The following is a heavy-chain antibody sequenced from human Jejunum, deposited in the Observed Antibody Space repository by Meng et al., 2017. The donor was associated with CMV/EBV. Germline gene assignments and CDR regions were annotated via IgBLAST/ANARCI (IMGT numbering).Heavy chain of an antibody. V-gene: IGHV3-21*01. CDR1: EFSFSSYN. D-gene: IGHD3-10*01. CDR2: ISSTSTYI. Sequence: SEFSFSSYNFNWVRLAPGKGLEWVASISSTSTYIYYADSVEGRFTVSRDNSKNSLYLQMNSLRAEDTAVYYCANQMPWNYYHGMDLWGQGTTVTVSS. CDR3: ANQMPWNYYHGMDL. J-gene: IGHJ6*02.